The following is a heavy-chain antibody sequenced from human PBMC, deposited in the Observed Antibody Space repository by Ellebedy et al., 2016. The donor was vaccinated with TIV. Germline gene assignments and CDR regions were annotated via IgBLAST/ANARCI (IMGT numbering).Heavy chain of an antibody. CDR3: ARVSLRQNRSRFNLFDP. CDR2: ISHSGST. J-gene: IGHJ5*02. D-gene: IGHD1-26*01. CDR1: DGSISSSSYY. Sequence: GSLRLSCTVSDGSISSSSYYWSWIRQPPGKGLEWIGEISHSGSTNYNPSLKSRVTISVDTSNNQFSLKLNSVTAADTALYYCARVSLRQNRSRFNLFDPWGQGILVTVSS. V-gene: IGHV4-39*01.